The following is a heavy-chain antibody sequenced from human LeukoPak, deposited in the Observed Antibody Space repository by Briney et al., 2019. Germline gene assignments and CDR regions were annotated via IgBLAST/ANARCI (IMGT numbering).Heavy chain of an antibody. D-gene: IGHD6-19*01. CDR1: GFTFSSYG. Sequence: GGSLRLSCAASGFTFSSYGMHWVRQAPGKGLEWVAFIRYDGSNKYYADSVKGRFTISRDNSKNTLYLQMNSLRAEDTAMYYCAKDAAVALYYFDYWGQGTLVTVSS. J-gene: IGHJ4*02. CDR3: AKDAAVALYYFDY. CDR2: IRYDGSNK. V-gene: IGHV3-30*02.